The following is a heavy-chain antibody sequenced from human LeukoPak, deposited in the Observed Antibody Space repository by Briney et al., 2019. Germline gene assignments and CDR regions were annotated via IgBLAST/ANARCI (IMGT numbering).Heavy chain of an antibody. Sequence: SETLSLTCTVSGASTYNYYWTWIRQPPGKGLEWIGFIHYSGSSAYNPSLEGRVTTSVDTSKNQVSLKLTSVPAADTAVYYCATGTASSTSDAFDVWGQGTMVAVSS. V-gene: IGHV4-59*01. CDR2: IHYSGSS. CDR3: ATGTASSTSDAFDV. J-gene: IGHJ3*01. CDR1: GASTYNYY. D-gene: IGHD6-13*01.